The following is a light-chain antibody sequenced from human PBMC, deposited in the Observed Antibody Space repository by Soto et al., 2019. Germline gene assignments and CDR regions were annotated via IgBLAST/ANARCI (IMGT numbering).Light chain of an antibody. J-gene: IGLJ1*01. CDR2: EGS. V-gene: IGLV2-23*01. CDR1: SSDVGSYNL. CDR3: CSYAGSSLYV. Sequence: QSVLTQPASVSGSPGQSITISCTGTSSDVGSYNLVSWYQQHPGKAPKLMIYEGSKRPSGVSNRFSGSKSGNTASLTISGLQAEDEADYHCCSYAGSSLYVFGTGTKVTVL.